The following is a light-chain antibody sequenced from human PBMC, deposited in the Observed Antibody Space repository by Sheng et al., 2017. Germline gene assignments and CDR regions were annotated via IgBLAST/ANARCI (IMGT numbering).Light chain of an antibody. V-gene: IGKV3-20*01. Sequence: PGERATLSCRTSQSVSANYFAWYQQKPGQAPRLLIYGASSRATGIPDRFSGSGSGTDFTLTISRLEPEDFAVYYCQQYGSSPALTFGGGTKVEIK. J-gene: IGKJ4*01. CDR2: GAS. CDR3: QQYGSSPALT. CDR1: QSVSANY.